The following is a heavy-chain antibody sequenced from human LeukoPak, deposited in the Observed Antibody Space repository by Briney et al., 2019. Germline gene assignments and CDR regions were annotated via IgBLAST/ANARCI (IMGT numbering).Heavy chain of an antibody. D-gene: IGHD2/OR15-2a*01. V-gene: IGHV3-7*01. J-gene: IGHJ4*02. CDR2: IKQDGSEK. CDR3: AKDILYFQSDY. Sequence: HPGGSLRLSCAASGFTFSNYWMIWVRQAPGKGLEWVASIKQDGSEKQYVGSVRGRFTISRDNAKNVLDLQMNSLTAEDTAVYYCAKDILYFQSDYWGQGTLVTVSS. CDR1: GFTFSNYW.